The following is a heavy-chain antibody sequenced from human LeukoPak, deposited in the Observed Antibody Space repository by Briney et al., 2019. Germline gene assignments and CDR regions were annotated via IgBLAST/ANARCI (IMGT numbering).Heavy chain of an antibody. J-gene: IGHJ6*03. Sequence: GGSLRLSCAASGFTFSNFAMTWVRQAPGKGLEWVSSISGGGGSRYYVDSVKGRFTISRDKSKNTLYLQMNNLRAEDTAVYYCAKGVDASGIYYYFYMDVWGKGTTVSVSS. CDR2: ISGGGGSR. CDR3: AKGVDASGIYYYFYMDV. D-gene: IGHD3-16*01. V-gene: IGHV3-23*01. CDR1: GFTFSNFA.